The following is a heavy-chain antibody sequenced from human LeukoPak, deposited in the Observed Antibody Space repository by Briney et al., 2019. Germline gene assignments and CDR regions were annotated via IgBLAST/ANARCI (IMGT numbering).Heavy chain of an antibody. D-gene: IGHD3-10*01. V-gene: IGHV4-34*01. CDR2: INHSGST. J-gene: IGHJ6*02. Sequence: SETLSLTCAVYGGSFSGYYWSWIRQPPGKGLEWIGEINHSGSTNYNPSLKSRVTISVDTSKNQFSLKLSSVTAADTAVYYCARGPYYYGSGSYYKGPYSYGMDVWGQGTTVTVSS. CDR3: ARGPYYYGSGSYYKGPYSYGMDV. CDR1: GGSFSGYY.